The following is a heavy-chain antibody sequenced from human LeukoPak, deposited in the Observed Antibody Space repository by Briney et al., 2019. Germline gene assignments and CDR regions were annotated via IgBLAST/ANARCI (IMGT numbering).Heavy chain of an antibody. Sequence: SETLSLTCAVYGGSFSGYYWSWIRQPAGKGLEWIGRIYTSGSTNYNPSLKSRVTMSVDTSKNQFSLKLSSVTAADTAVYYCARESHSGWYRSDLDYYYYMDVWGKGTTVTVSS. CDR2: IYTSGST. V-gene: IGHV4-4*07. J-gene: IGHJ6*03. CDR3: ARESHSGWYRSDLDYYYYMDV. D-gene: IGHD6-19*01. CDR1: GGSFSGYY.